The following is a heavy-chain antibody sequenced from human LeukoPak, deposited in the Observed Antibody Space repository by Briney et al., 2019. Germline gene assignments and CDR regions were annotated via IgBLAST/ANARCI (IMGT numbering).Heavy chain of an antibody. V-gene: IGHV3-43*01. Sequence: GGSLRLSCAASGFTFDDYAMHWVRQAPGKGLEWVSLISWDGGTTYYADSVRGRFTISRDNSKNSLYLQMNSLRTEDTALYYCAKDRGYYYDSSAYGSYFDYWGQGTLVTVSS. CDR3: AKDRGYYYDSSAYGSYFDY. J-gene: IGHJ4*02. CDR1: GFTFDDYA. CDR2: ISWDGGTT. D-gene: IGHD3-22*01.